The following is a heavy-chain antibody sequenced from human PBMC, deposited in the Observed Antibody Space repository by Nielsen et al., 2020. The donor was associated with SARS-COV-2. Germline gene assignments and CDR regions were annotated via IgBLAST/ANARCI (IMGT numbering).Heavy chain of an antibody. CDR3: ARDTQDPDYYYYYMDV. Sequence: SLKISCAASGFTFDDYAMHWVRQAPGKGLEWVSGISWNSGSIGYADSVKGRFTISRDNSKNTLYLQMNSLRAEDTAVYYFARDTQDPDYYYYYMDVWGKGTTVTVSS. CDR2: ISWNSGSI. V-gene: IGHV3-9*01. D-gene: IGHD2-15*01. CDR1: GFTFDDYA. J-gene: IGHJ6*03.